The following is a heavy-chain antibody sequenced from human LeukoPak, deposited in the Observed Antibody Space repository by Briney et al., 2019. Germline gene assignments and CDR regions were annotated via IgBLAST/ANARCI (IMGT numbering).Heavy chain of an antibody. V-gene: IGHV3-30*02. J-gene: IGHJ4*02. D-gene: IGHD5-12*01. CDR2: IRYDGSNK. CDR3: AKDLGWESGYDIFDY. CDR1: GFTFSSYG. Sequence: GGSLRLSCAASGFTFSSYGMHWVRQAPGKGLEWVAFIRYDGSNKYYADSVKGRFTIFRDNSKNTLYLQMNSLRAEDTAVYYCAKDLGWESGYDIFDYWGQGTLVTVSS.